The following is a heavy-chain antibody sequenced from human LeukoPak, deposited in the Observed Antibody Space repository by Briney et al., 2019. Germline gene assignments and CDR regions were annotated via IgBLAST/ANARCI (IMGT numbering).Heavy chain of an antibody. CDR3: AREGPRGNSQFDY. J-gene: IGHJ4*02. V-gene: IGHV3-33*01. D-gene: IGHD2/OR15-2a*01. CDR2: IWYDGSNK. Sequence: GSLRLSFPASEFTSSTYGMHWFGRAPARGLEWGALIWYDGSNKYYTDSVKGRLTISRDNSKNTLYLQMNSLRAEDTAIYYCAREGPRGNSQFDYWGQGTLVTVSS. CDR1: EFTSSTYG.